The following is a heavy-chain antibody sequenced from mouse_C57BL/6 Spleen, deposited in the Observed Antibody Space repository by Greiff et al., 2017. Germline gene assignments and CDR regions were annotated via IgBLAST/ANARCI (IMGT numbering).Heavy chain of an antibody. CDR1: GYTFTSYW. V-gene: IGHV1-52*01. Sequence: QVQLQQPGAELVRPGSSVKLSCKASGYTFTSYWMHWVKQRPIQGLEWIGNIDPSDSETHSNQKFKDKATLTVDKSSSTAYMQLISLTSEDSAVYYCERGDSNYPYYFDYWGQGTTLTVSS. CDR2: IDPSDSET. D-gene: IGHD2-5*01. CDR3: ERGDSNYPYYFDY. J-gene: IGHJ2*01.